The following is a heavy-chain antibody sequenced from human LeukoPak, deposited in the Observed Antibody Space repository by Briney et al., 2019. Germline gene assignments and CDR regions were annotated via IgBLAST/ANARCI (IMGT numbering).Heavy chain of an antibody. J-gene: IGHJ4*01. CDR3: ARVPGVARWEQPNY. CDR1: GYTFTSYG. Sequence: ASVKVSCKASGYTFTSYGISWVRQAPGQGLEWMGWISAYNGNTNYAQKLQGRVTMTTDTSTSTAYMELRSLRSDDTAVYYCARVPGVARWEQPNYWGQEPWSPSPQ. CDR2: ISAYNGNT. V-gene: IGHV1-18*01. D-gene: IGHD1-26*01.